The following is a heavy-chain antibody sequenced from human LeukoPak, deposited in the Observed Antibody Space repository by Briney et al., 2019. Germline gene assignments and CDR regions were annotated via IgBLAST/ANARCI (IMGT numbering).Heavy chain of an antibody. V-gene: IGHV4-39*01. CDR1: GGSISSSSYY. D-gene: IGHD3-22*01. J-gene: IGHJ4*02. CDR3: ARQPKTYYDSSGSQYFDY. Sequence: SETLSLTCTVSGGSISSSSYYWGWIRQPPGKGLEWIGSIYYSGSTYYNPSLKSRVTISVDTSKNQFSLKLSSVTAADTAAYYCARQPKTYYDSSGSQYFDYWGQGTLVTVSS. CDR2: IYYSGST.